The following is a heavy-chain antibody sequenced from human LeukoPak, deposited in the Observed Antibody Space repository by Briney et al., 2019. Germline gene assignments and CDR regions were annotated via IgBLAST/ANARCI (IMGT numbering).Heavy chain of an antibody. Sequence: GGSLRLSCAASGFTFSSYAMSWVRQAPGKGLEWASAISGSGGSTYYADSVKGRFTVSRDNSKNTLYLQMNSLRAEDTAVYYCAKKANDYGDYLGFDYWGQGTLVTVSS. CDR1: GFTFSSYA. CDR2: ISGSGGST. CDR3: AKKANDYGDYLGFDY. J-gene: IGHJ4*02. V-gene: IGHV3-23*01. D-gene: IGHD4-17*01.